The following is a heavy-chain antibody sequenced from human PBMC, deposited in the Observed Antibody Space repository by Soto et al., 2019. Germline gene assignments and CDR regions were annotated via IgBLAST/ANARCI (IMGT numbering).Heavy chain of an antibody. J-gene: IGHJ3*01. D-gene: IGHD1-1*01. V-gene: IGHV3-23*01. Sequence: PGGSLRLSCAASGFTFSDYGMGWVRQAPGKGLEWVSGIDRSGDYTYYADYMKGRFTISRDNSQNTLYVQMNSLRDEDTAIYYCATGADWTDAFHVWGQGTMVTVSS. CDR2: IDRSGDYT. CDR3: ATGADWTDAFHV. CDR1: GFTFSDYG.